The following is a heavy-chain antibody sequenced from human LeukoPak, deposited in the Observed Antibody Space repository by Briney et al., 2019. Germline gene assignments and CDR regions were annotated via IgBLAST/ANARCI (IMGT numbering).Heavy chain of an antibody. D-gene: IGHD3-22*01. CDR3: ARGDQFLYYYDSNPFDY. CDR1: GGTFSSYA. Sequence: SVKVSCKASGGTFSSYATSWVRQAPGQGLEWMGRIIPIFGTANYAQKFQGRVTITTDESTSTAYMELSSLRSEDTAVYYCARGDQFLYYYDSNPFDYWGQGTLVTVSS. J-gene: IGHJ4*02. V-gene: IGHV1-69*05. CDR2: IIPIFGTA.